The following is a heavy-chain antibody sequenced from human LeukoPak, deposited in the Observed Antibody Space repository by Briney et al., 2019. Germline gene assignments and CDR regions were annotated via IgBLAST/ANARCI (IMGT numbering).Heavy chain of an antibody. J-gene: IGHJ3*02. CDR1: GGSISSSSYY. CDR2: IYYSGST. CDR3: ARDRDLYAFDI. V-gene: IGHV4-61*01. Sequence: SETLSLTCTVSGGSISSSSYYWSWIRQPPGKGLEWIGYIYYSGSTNYNPSLKSRVTISVDTSKNQFSLELSSVTAADTAVYYCARDRDLYAFDIWGQGTMVTVSS.